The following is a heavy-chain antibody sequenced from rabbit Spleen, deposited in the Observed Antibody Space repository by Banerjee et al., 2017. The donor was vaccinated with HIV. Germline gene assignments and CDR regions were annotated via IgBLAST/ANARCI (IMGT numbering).Heavy chain of an antibody. D-gene: IGHD7-1*01. J-gene: IGHJ4*01. CDR2: IDAGSSGFT. V-gene: IGHV1S45*01. CDR1: GFSFSSDYY. CDR3: ARFYAGYGDFGYAAM. Sequence: QQQLEESGGDLVKPGASLTLTCTASGFSFSSDYYICWVRQAPGKGLEWIACIDAGSSGFTYFANWAKGRFTISKTSSTTVTLQMTSLTAADTATYFCARFYAGYGDFGYAAMWGPGTLVTVS.